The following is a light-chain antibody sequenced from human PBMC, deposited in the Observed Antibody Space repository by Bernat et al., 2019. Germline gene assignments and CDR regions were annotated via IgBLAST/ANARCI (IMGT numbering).Light chain of an antibody. CDR3: QSYDSSLSGDV. CDR2: GNS. Sequence: QSVLTQPPSVSGAPGQRVTISCTGSRSNIGAGYDVHWYQQLPGTATKLLIYGNSNRPSGVPDRFSGSKSGTSASLAITGLQAEDEADYYCQSYDSSLSGDVFGGGTKLTVL. J-gene: IGLJ3*02. V-gene: IGLV1-40*01. CDR1: RSNIGAGYD.